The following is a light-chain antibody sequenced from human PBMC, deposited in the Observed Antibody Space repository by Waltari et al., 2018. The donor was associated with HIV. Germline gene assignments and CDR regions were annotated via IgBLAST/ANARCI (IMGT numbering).Light chain of an antibody. V-gene: IGKV4-1*01. J-gene: IGKJ1*01. CDR1: QSVLYSSNNKNY. CDR3: QQYYSTPRT. Sequence: DIVMTQSPDSLAVSLGERATINCKSSQSVLYSSNNKNYLAWYQQKPGQPPKLLLYWASTRESGVPDRFSGSGSGTDFTLTISSLQAEDVAVYNCQQYYSTPRTFGQGTKVEIK. CDR2: WAS.